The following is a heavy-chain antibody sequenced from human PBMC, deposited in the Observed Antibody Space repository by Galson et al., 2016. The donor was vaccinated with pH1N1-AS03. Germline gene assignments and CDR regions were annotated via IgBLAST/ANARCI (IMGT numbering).Heavy chain of an antibody. CDR1: AFTFSTYS. V-gene: IGHV3-21*01. Sequence: SLRLSCAASAFTFSTYSTNWVRQAPGKGLEWVSFISRSGNYIYYADSVKGRFTISSDNAKNSLYLQMNSLRAEDTAVYFCVRALTGSSGTHPYTFDYWGQGALVIVSS. CDR3: VRALTGSSGTHPYTFDY. D-gene: IGHD3-10*01. J-gene: IGHJ4*02. CDR2: ISRSGNYI.